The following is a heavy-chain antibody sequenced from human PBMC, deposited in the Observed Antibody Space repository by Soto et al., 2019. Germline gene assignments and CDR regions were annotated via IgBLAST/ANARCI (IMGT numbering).Heavy chain of an antibody. V-gene: IGHV3-30*18. CDR2: ISYDGSNK. Sequence: TGGSLRLSCAASGFTFSSYGMHWVRQAPGKGLEWVAVISYDGSNKYYADSVKGRFTISRDNSKNTLYLQMNSLRAEDTAVYYCAKDLRGYSGDLFDYWGQGTLVTVSS. CDR3: AKDLRGYSGDLFDY. J-gene: IGHJ4*02. CDR1: GFTFSSYG. D-gene: IGHD5-12*01.